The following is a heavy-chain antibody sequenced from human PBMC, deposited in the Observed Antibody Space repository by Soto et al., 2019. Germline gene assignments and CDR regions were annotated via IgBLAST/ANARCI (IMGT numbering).Heavy chain of an antibody. CDR2: SKSKADGGTT. CDR3: ASSFGSTYYLDY. CDR1: GFTFSNAW. V-gene: IGHV3-15*01. J-gene: IGHJ4*02. D-gene: IGHD3-3*01. Sequence: GGSLSLSCVASGFTFSNAWMSWVRQAPGKGLEWVGRSKSKADGGTTDYAAPVKGRFTISRDDEKNTLYLQMNSLKTGATAVYFFASSFGSTYYLDYWGQGTLVTVSS.